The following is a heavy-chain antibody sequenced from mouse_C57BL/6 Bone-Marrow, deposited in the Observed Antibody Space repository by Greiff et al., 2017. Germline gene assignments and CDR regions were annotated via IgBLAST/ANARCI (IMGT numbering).Heavy chain of an antibody. CDR3: ARYGGYWYGSRWYFDV. J-gene: IGHJ1*03. CDR1: GYAFSSYW. Sequence: QVQLKQSGAELVKPGASVKISCKASGYAFSSYWMNWVKQRPGKGLEWIGQIYPGDGDTNYNGKFKGKATLTADKSSSTAYMQLSSLTSEDSAVYCCARYGGYWYGSRWYFDVWGTGTTVTVSS. V-gene: IGHV1-80*01. CDR2: IYPGDGDT. D-gene: IGHD1-1*01.